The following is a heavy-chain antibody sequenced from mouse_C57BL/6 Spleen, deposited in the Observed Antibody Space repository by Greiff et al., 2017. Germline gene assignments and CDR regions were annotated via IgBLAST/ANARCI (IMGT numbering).Heavy chain of an antibody. CDR2: IYPRDGST. CDR1: GYTFTDHT. V-gene: IGHV1-78*01. Sequence: VKLMESDAELVKPGASVKISCKVSGYTFTDHTIHWMKQRPEQGLEWIGYIYPRDGSTKYNEKFKGKATLTADKSSSTAYMQLNSLTSEDSAVYFCASSGYLYYYAMDYWGQGTSVTVSS. CDR3: ASSGYLYYYAMDY. D-gene: IGHD3-2*02. J-gene: IGHJ4*01.